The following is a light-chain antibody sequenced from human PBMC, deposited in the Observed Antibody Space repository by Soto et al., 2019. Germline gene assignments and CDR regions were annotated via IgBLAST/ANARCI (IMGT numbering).Light chain of an antibody. J-gene: IGKJ4*01. V-gene: IGKV3-11*01. CDR2: DTS. CDR1: QSVGNY. Sequence: EIVLTQSPATLYFSPGETATLSCRASQSVGNYLAWYQQRPGQAPRLLIFDTSHRAPGVPSRFSGSGSGTDFSPTISSQRPEDLAFYSGPQRGSPLPFGGVPR. CDR3: PQRGSPLP.